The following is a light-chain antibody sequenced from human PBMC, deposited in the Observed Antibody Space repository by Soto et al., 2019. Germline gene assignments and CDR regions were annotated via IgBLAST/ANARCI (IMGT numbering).Light chain of an antibody. CDR1: QTIISTY. CDR3: QQYATSPFA. Sequence: TVLTQSPATLSLSPGERATLSCRASQTIISTYLAWYQQKPGQAPRLLIHGASRRASGIPDRFSGSGSGTEFSLSITSVEPEDFAVYYCQQYATSPFAVGPGTKLEI. CDR2: GAS. J-gene: IGKJ2*01. V-gene: IGKV3-20*01.